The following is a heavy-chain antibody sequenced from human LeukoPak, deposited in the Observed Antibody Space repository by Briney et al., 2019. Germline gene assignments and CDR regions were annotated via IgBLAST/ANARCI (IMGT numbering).Heavy chain of an antibody. J-gene: IGHJ6*02. Sequence: PGGSLRLSCAASGFTFSSYEMNWVRQAPGKGLEWASYISSSGSTIYYADSVKGRFTISRDNAKNSLCLQMNSLRVEDTAVYYCARPPSITNLYYGMDVWGQGTTVTVSS. CDR1: GFTFSSYE. CDR2: ISSSGSTI. V-gene: IGHV3-48*03. CDR3: ARPPSITNLYYGMDV. D-gene: IGHD3-3*01.